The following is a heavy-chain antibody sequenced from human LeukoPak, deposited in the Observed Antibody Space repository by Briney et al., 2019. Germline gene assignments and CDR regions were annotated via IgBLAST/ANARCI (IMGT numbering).Heavy chain of an antibody. CDR1: GFTFGSYA. J-gene: IGHJ4*02. D-gene: IGHD2-2*02. Sequence: AGGSLRLSCAASGFTFGSYAMSWVRQAPGRGLEWVSTISGSGDSTYYADSVKGRFTISRDNSKNTLYLQMNSLRPEDTAVYYCPKGCATTSCYTSEYWGQGTLVTVSS. CDR3: PKGCATTSCYTSEY. CDR2: ISGSGDST. V-gene: IGHV3-23*01.